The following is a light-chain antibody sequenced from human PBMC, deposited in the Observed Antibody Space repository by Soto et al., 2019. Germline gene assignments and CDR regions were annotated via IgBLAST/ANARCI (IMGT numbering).Light chain of an antibody. CDR3: QQYGSSPLIS. CDR1: QSVSSY. Sequence: EIALTQSPATLSLSPVERATLSCRAIQSVSSYLAWYQQKPGQAPRLLIFGASKRATGIPDRFSGSGSGRDFTLTISGLEPEDFAVYYCQQYGSSPLISFGQGTRLEIK. CDR2: GAS. V-gene: IGKV3-20*01. J-gene: IGKJ5*01.